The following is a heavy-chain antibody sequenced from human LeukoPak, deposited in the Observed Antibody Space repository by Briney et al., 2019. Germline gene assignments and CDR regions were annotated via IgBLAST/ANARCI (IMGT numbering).Heavy chain of an antibody. CDR2: ISVYNGNR. Sequence: GASVKVSCKASGYTFTTYGISWMRQAPGQGLEWMGWISVYNGNRNYAQKFQDRVVMTTDTSTSTAYMELRSLNSDDTAVYYCAGTAVGAPSYFHYWGQGTLVTVSS. CDR1: GYTFTTYG. V-gene: IGHV1-18*01. J-gene: IGHJ1*01. D-gene: IGHD1-26*01. CDR3: AGTAVGAPSYFHY.